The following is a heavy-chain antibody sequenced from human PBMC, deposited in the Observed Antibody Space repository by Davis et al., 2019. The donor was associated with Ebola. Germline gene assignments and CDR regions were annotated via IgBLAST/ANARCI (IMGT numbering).Heavy chain of an antibody. CDR3: ARDSPFVVVVAATPRDYYYGMDV. Sequence: ASVKVSCKASGYTFTGYYMHWVRQAPGQGLEWMGWINPNSGGTNYAQKFQGRVTMTRDTSISTAYMELSRLRSDDTAVYYCARDSPFVVVVAATPRDYYYGMDVWGQGTTVTVSS. J-gene: IGHJ6*02. V-gene: IGHV1-2*02. CDR1: GYTFTGYY. D-gene: IGHD2-15*01. CDR2: INPNSGGT.